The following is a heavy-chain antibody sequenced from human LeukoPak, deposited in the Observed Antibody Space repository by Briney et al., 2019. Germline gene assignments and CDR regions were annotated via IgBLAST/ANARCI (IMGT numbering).Heavy chain of an antibody. CDR1: GGSISSGDYY. D-gene: IGHD3-22*01. Sequence: SQTLSLTCAVSGGSISSGDYYWSWIRQPPGKGLERIGYIYYSGSTYYNPSLKSRVTISVDTSKNQFSLKLSSVTAADTAVYYCARGRNYYDSSGYRLNYFDYWGQGTLVTVSS. V-gene: IGHV4-30-4*01. J-gene: IGHJ4*02. CDR2: IYYSGST. CDR3: ARGRNYYDSSGYRLNYFDY.